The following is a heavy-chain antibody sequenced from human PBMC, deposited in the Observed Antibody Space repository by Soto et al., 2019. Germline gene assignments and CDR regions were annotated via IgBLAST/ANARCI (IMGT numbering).Heavy chain of an antibody. Sequence: GGSLRLSCAASGITFSDCYMNWIRQAPGKGLEWVSYMSSSGDSINYAGSVRGRFTVSRDNAKNSLYLQMNSLRAEDTAMYYCARVRFGQWGYAMDVWGQGTTVTVSS. CDR3: ARVRFGQWGYAMDV. CDR2: MSSSGDSI. J-gene: IGHJ6*02. V-gene: IGHV3-11*01. D-gene: IGHD3-10*01. CDR1: GITFSDCY.